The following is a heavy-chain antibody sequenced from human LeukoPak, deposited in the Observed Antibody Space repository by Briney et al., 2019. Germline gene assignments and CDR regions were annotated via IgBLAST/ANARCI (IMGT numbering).Heavy chain of an antibody. CDR2: IYTFGST. CDR1: GDSMSGYY. Sequence: PSETLSLTCTVSGDSMSGYYWSWIRQPPGKGLEWIGFIYTFGSTKYNPSLKSRVTISGDMSRRQFSLKLTSVTAADTAVYFCARQGGYCSASRCPGGFHYMDVWGKGTTVAVSS. D-gene: IGHD2-15*01. J-gene: IGHJ6*03. V-gene: IGHV4-4*09. CDR3: ARQGGYCSASRCPGGFHYMDV.